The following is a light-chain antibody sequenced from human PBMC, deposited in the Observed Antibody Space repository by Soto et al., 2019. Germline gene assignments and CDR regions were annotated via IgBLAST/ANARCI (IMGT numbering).Light chain of an antibody. V-gene: IGKV3-20*01. J-gene: IGKJ1*01. Sequence: EIVLTQSPGTLSLSPGERATLSCRASQSVSSSYLAGYQQKPGQAPRLLIYGASIRYTGIPDRFSGSGSGTDFTLTISRLEPEDFAVYDCQQYCSSPPWTFGQGAKVEIK. CDR2: GAS. CDR1: QSVSSSY. CDR3: QQYCSSPPWT.